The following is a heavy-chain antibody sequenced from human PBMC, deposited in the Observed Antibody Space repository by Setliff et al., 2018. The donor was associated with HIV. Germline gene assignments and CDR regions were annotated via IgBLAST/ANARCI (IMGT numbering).Heavy chain of an antibody. CDR3: ARALDSGSFPRELDY. CDR1: GGSFSGYY. CDR2: INHSGST. D-gene: IGHD1-26*01. V-gene: IGHV4-34*01. J-gene: IGHJ4*02. Sequence: SETLSLTCAVYGGSFSGYYWSWIRQPPGKGLEWIGEINHSGSTNYNPSLKSRVTISVDTSKNQFSLKLSSVPAADTAVYYCARALDSGSFPRELDYWGQGTLVTVSS.